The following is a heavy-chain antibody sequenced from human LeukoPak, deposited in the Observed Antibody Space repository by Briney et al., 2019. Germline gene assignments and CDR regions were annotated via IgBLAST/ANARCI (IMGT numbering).Heavy chain of an antibody. J-gene: IGHJ6*03. CDR2: INPNSGGT. CDR1: GYTFTGYY. CDR3: ARIGPSSWYDYYYYMDV. Sequence: GASVKVSCKASGYTFTGYYMHWVRQAPGQGLEWMGRINPNSGGTNYAQKFQGRVTMTRDTSISTAYMELSRLRSDDTAVYYCARIGPSSWYDYYYYMDVWGKGTTVTVSS. D-gene: IGHD6-13*01. V-gene: IGHV1-2*06.